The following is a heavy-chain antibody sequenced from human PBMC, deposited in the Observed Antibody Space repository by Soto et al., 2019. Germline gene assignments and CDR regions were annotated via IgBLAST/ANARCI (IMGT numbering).Heavy chain of an antibody. Sequence: EVQLEESGGTWVQPGGSLRLSCAASGFDASVNFMTWVRQAPGKGLEWVSAINNAYSTFYADSVKGRFTISRDNSKNTVYLQVSSLRVVDTAMYYCVRENYYYGMDVWGQGTAVTVSS. CDR3: VRENYYYGMDV. CDR1: GFDASVNF. J-gene: IGHJ6*02. V-gene: IGHV3-66*01. CDR2: INNAYST.